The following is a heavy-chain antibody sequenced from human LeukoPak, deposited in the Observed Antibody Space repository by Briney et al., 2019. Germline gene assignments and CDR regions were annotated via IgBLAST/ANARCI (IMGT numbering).Heavy chain of an antibody. J-gene: IGHJ2*01. CDR1: GFTFSSYT. Sequence: GGSLRLSCAASGFTFSSYTMNWVRQAPGKGLEWVSSISSSGTYIYSADSLKGRFTISRDNVKNSLYLQMNSLRAEDTAVYYCARDEVMVASSPSYWFLALWGRGTLVTVSS. V-gene: IGHV3-21*01. CDR2: ISSSGTYI. CDR3: ARDEVMVASSPSYWFLAL. D-gene: IGHD2-15*01.